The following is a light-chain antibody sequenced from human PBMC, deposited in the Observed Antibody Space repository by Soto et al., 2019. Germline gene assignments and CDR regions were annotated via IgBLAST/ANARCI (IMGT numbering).Light chain of an antibody. CDR3: QHRSNWPRT. CDR1: QSVDSY. Sequence: EIVLTQSPATLSLSPGERATLSCRASQSVDSYLAWYQQKPGQAPRLLIYDAFNRATGIPARFSGSGSGTDFTLTISSLEPEDFAVYCCQHRSNWPRTFGQGTKLEIK. CDR2: DAF. V-gene: IGKV3-11*01. J-gene: IGKJ2*01.